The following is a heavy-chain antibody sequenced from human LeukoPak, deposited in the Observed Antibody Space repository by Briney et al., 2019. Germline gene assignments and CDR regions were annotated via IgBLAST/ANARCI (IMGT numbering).Heavy chain of an antibody. D-gene: IGHD2-15*01. Sequence: SVRVSCKASGGTFSSYAISWVRQAPGRGLEWMGGIIPIFGTANYAQKFQGRVTITADESTSTAYMELSSLRSEDTAVYYCARCSGGSCYLFDAFDIWGQGTMVTVSS. J-gene: IGHJ3*02. V-gene: IGHV1-69*13. CDR1: GGTFSSYA. CDR2: IIPIFGTA. CDR3: ARCSGGSCYLFDAFDI.